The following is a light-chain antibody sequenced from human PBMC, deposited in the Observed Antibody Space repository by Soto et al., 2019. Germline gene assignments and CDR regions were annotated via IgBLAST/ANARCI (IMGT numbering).Light chain of an antibody. V-gene: IGKV3-15*01. CDR1: QSVSKN. J-gene: IGKJ1*01. CDR3: QQYGSSPET. CDR2: GAS. Sequence: EIVMTQSPATLSVSPGERATLSCRASQSVSKNLAWYQHKPGQAPRLLIYGASTRATGIPARFSGSGSGTEFTLTISSLQSEDSEVYYCQQYGSSPETLGQGTKVDIK.